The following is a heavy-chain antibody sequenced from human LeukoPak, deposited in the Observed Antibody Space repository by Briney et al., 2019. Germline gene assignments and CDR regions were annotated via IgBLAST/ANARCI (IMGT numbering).Heavy chain of an antibody. CDR1: GFTFSSYS. CDR3: ARDPGYYYDSSGYYQYYFDY. J-gene: IGHJ4*02. V-gene: IGHV3-48*01. CDR2: ISSSSSTI. D-gene: IGHD3-22*01. Sequence: GGSLRLSCAASGFTFSSYSMNWVRQAPGKGLEWVSYISSSSSTIYYADSVKGRFTISRDNAKNSLYLQMNSLRAEDTAVYYCARDPGYYYDSSGYYQYYFDYWGQGTLVTVSA.